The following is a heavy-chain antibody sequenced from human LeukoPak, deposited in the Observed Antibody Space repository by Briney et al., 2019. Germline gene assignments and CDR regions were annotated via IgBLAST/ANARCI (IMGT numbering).Heavy chain of an antibody. CDR3: ARLGSTSWIPSDY. CDR2: IYHSGST. D-gene: IGHD2-2*01. J-gene: IGHJ4*02. CDR1: GYSISSGYY. Sequence: SETLSLTCAVSGYSISSGYYWGWIRQPPGKGLAWIGSIYHSGSTYYNPSLKSRVTISVDTSKNQFSLKLSSVTAADTAVHYCARLGSTSWIPSDYWGQGTLVTVSS. V-gene: IGHV4-38-2*01.